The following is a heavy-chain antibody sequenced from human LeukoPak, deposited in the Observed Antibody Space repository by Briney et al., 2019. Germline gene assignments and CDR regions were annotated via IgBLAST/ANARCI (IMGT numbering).Heavy chain of an antibody. J-gene: IGHJ4*02. V-gene: IGHV4-34*01. Sequence: SETLSLTCAVYGGSFSDYYWSWIRLAPGKGLEWIGEISHRGNSNYNPSLKSRLTISVDTSKNQFSLQLSSVTAADTAVYYCARNLASRIRQVIVLSGYYFDYWDQGALVTVSS. CDR3: ARNLASRIRQVIVLSGYYFDY. D-gene: IGHD3-10*01. CDR1: GGSFSDYY. CDR2: ISHRGNS.